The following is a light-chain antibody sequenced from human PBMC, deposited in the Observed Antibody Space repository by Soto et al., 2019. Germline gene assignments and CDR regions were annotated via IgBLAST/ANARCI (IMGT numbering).Light chain of an antibody. Sequence: ELVLTQSPGTLSLSPGERATLSCRASQSVSSYLAWYQQKPGQAPRLLIYGASSRATGVPARFSGSGSGTDFTLTISSVEPDDFAVYYCQQRSNWPPITFGQGTRLEIK. CDR1: QSVSSY. V-gene: IGKV3-11*01. J-gene: IGKJ5*01. CDR3: QQRSNWPPIT. CDR2: GAS.